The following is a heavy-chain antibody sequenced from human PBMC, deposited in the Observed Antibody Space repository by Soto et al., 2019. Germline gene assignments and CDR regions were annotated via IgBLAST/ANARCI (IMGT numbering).Heavy chain of an antibody. Sequence: EVQLSESGGGLAQPGGSLRLSCAASGFTLRGYAMDWVRQAPGKGLEYVSGISSNGVGTYYANSVQGRFTISRENSKNTVYLQMGSLRPEDMAVYYCARRARPDFYYMDVWGKGTTVTVSS. D-gene: IGHD6-6*01. CDR3: ARRARPDFYYMDV. V-gene: IGHV3-64*01. J-gene: IGHJ6*03. CDR1: GFTLRGYA. CDR2: ISSNGVGT.